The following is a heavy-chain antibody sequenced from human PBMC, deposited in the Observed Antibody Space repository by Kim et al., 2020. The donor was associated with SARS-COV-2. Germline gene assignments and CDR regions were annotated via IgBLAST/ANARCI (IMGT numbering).Heavy chain of an antibody. D-gene: IGHD1-7*01. CDR3: ARSTGRGTTSGGPFDY. V-gene: IGHV4-4*07. CDR2: IYTSGST. Sequence: SETLSLTCTVSGGSISSYYWSWIRQPAGKGLEWIGRIYTSGSTNYNPSLKSRVTMSVDTSKNQFSLKLSSVTAADTAVYYCARSTGRGTTSGGPFDYWGQGTLVTVSS. CDR1: GGSISSYY. J-gene: IGHJ4*02.